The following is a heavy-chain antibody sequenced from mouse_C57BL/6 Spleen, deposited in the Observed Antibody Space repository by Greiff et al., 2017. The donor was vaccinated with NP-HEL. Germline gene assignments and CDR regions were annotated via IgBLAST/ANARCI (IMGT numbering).Heavy chain of an antibody. J-gene: IGHJ4*01. V-gene: IGHV5-9-1*02. Sequence: EVHLVESGEGLVKPGGSLKLSCAASGFTFSSYAMSWVRQTPEKRLEWAAYISSGGDYIYYADTVKGRFTISRDNARNTLYLQMSSLKSEDTAMYYCTREDSNYSYAMDYWGQGTSVTVSS. CDR2: ISSGGDYI. D-gene: IGHD2-5*01. CDR1: GFTFSSYA. CDR3: TREDSNYSYAMDY.